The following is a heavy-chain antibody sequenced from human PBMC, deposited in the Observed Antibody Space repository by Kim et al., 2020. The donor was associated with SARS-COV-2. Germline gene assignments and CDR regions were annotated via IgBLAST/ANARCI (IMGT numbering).Heavy chain of an antibody. V-gene: IGHV3-74*01. Sequence: SVKGRITISRDEAKNTLYLQMNSLRAEEPAVYYCAGGRYGGNYYYYGMDVWGQGTTVTVSS. J-gene: IGHJ6*02. D-gene: IGHD2-15*01. CDR3: AGGRYGGNYYYYGMDV.